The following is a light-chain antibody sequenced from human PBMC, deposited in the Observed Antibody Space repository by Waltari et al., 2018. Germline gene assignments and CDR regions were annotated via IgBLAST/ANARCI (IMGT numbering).Light chain of an antibody. V-gene: IGLV2-11*01. Sequence: QSALTQPRSVSGSPGQSVTISCTGTSSDVGGYNYVSWYQQPPGKAPKLMLYDVSKRPSGVPDRCSGSKAGNTASLTISGLQAEDEADYYCCSYAGSYTFYVFGTGTKVTVL. J-gene: IGLJ1*01. CDR3: CSYAGSYTFYV. CDR2: DVS. CDR1: SSDVGGYNY.